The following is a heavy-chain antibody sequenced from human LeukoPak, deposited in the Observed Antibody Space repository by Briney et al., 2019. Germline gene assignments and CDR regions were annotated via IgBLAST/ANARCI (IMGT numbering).Heavy chain of an antibody. CDR1: GFTFSSYA. CDR2: ISSNGGST. V-gene: IGHV3-64D*09. Sequence: GGSLRLSCSASGFTFSSYAMHWVRQAPGKGLEYVSAISSNGGSTYYADSVKGRFTISRDNSKNTLYLQMGSLRAEDTAVYYCVKVFSGGSYQGGQEYYFDYWGQGTLVTVSS. CDR3: VKVFSGGSYQGGQEYYFDY. J-gene: IGHJ4*02. D-gene: IGHD1-26*01.